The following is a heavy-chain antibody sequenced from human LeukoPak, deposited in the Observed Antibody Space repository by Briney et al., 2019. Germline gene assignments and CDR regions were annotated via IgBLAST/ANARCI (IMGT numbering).Heavy chain of an antibody. CDR3: ARTAPYTYYMDV. V-gene: IGHV1-3*03. J-gene: IGHJ6*03. Sequence: ASVKVSCKASGYTFTSYAMHWVRQAPGQGLEWMGWINAGNGNTKYSQEFQGRVTITRDTSASTAYMELSSLRSEDMAVYYCARTAPYTYYMDVWGQGTTVTVSS. CDR1: GYTFTSYA. D-gene: IGHD1-14*01. CDR2: INAGNGNT.